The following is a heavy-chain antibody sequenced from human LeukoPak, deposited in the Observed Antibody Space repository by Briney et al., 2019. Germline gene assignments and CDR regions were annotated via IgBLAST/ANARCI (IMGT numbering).Heavy chain of an antibody. V-gene: IGHV4-31*03. CDR1: GGSISSGGYY. D-gene: IGHD2-15*01. CDR3: ARAGPIRYCSGGSCCSTFDY. J-gene: IGHJ4*02. Sequence: PSQTLSLTCTVSGGSISSGGYYWSWIRQHPEKGLEWIGYIYYSGSTYYNPSLKSRVTISVDTSKNQFSLKLSSVTAADTAVYYCARAGPIRYCSGGSCCSTFDYWGQGTLVTVSS. CDR2: IYYSGST.